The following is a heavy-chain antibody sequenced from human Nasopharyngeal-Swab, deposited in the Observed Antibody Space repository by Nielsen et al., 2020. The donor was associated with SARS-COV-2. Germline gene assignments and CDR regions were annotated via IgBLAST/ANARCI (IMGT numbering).Heavy chain of an antibody. D-gene: IGHD3-10*01. CDR3: ARGVRLTRITMVRGPIESVYGMDV. CDR1: GGSFSGYY. Sequence: SETLSLTCAVYGGSFSGYYWSWTRQPPGKGLEWIGEINHSGSTNYNPSLKSRVTISVDTSKNQFSLKLSSVTAADTAVYYCARGVRLTRITMVRGPIESVYGMDVWGQGTTVTVSS. V-gene: IGHV4-34*01. J-gene: IGHJ6*02. CDR2: INHSGST.